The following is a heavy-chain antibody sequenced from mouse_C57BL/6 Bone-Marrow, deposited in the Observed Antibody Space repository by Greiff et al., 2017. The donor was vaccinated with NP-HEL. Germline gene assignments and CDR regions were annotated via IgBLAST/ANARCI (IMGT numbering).Heavy chain of an antibody. V-gene: IGHV1-72*01. CDR1: GYTFTSYW. CDR2: IDPNRGGT. Sequence: VQLQQSGAELVKPGASVKLSCKASGYTFTSYWMHWVKQRPGRGLEWIGRIDPNRGGTKYNEKFKSKATLTVDKPSSTAYMQLSSLTSEDSAVYYCARAPSIYYYGSSSLFDYWGQGTTLTVSS. CDR3: ARAPSIYYYGSSSLFDY. D-gene: IGHD1-1*01. J-gene: IGHJ2*01.